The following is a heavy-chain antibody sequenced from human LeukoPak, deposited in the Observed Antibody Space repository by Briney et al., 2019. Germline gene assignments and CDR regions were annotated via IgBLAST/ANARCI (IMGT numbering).Heavy chain of an antibody. CDR1: GFTFSSYA. CDR3: AKDVKSGYDTPLIVDYYGMDV. Sequence: GGSLRPSCAASGFTFSSYAMSWVRQAPGKGLEWVSAISGSGGSTYYADSVKGRFTVSRDNSKNTLYLQMNSLRAEDTAVYYCAKDVKSGYDTPLIVDYYGMDVWGKGTTVTVSS. D-gene: IGHD5-12*01. J-gene: IGHJ6*04. CDR2: ISGSGGST. V-gene: IGHV3-23*01.